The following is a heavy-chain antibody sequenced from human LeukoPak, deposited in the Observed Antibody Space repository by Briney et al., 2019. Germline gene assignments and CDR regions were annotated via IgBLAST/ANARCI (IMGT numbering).Heavy chain of an antibody. CDR1: GFTFSSYS. CDR3: ARLSLTIFGVVIPDDAFDI. V-gene: IGHV3-48*01. J-gene: IGHJ3*02. Sequence: GSLRLSCAASGFTFSSYSMNWVRQAPGKGLEWVSYISSSSSTIYYADSVKGRFTISRDNAKNSLYLQMNSLRAEDTAVYYCARLSLTIFGVVIPDDAFDIWGQGTMVTVSS. D-gene: IGHD3-3*01. CDR2: ISSSSSTI.